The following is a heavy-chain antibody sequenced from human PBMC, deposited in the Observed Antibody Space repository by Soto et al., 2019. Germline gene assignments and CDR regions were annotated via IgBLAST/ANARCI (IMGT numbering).Heavy chain of an antibody. J-gene: IGHJ5*02. Sequence: GESLKISCNVSGYTFTNNWISWVRQMPGKGLEWMGRIDPSDSYLNYSPSFEGHVTISAGKSTNTDYLHFSSLKASDTAVYYCVIHGGFGSRRYIDHWGQGTLVTVYS. CDR2: IDPSDSYL. V-gene: IGHV5-10-1*01. CDR1: GYTFTNNW. D-gene: IGHD3-10*01. CDR3: VIHGGFGSRRYIDH.